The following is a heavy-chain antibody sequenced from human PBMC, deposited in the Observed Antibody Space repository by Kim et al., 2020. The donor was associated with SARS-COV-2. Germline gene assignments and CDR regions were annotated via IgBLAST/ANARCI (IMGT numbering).Heavy chain of an antibody. CDR2: IYYSGST. CDR1: GGSISSYY. Sequence: SETLSLTCTVSGGSISSYYWSWIRQPPGKGLEWIGYIYYSGSTNYNPSLKSRGTISVDTSKNQFSLKLSPVTAADTAVNYCARMPTHMDRGAHPFDPWGQGTLVTVSS. J-gene: IGHJ5*02. CDR3: ARMPTHMDRGAHPFDP. D-gene: IGHD3-10*01. V-gene: IGHV4-59*08.